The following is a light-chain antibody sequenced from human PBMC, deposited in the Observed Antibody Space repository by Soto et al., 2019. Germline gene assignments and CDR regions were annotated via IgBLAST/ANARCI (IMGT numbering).Light chain of an antibody. V-gene: IGKV1-9*01. CDR1: QVISNF. J-gene: IGKJ4*01. CDR2: AAS. Sequence: DIQLTQSPSFLSASVGDRVTFTCRASQVISNFLAWYQQKPREAPKLLIYAASTLQSGVPSMFSGSGYGTELTLTVSNLQPHDSATYYCQQLNSYPLTFREETKLEIK. CDR3: QQLNSYPLT.